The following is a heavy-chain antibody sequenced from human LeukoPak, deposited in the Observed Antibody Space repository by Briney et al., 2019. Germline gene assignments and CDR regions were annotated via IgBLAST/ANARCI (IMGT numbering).Heavy chain of an antibody. V-gene: IGHV1-69*13. CDR1: GGTFSSYA. J-gene: IGHJ3*02. CDR2: IIPILGTA. D-gene: IGHD5-18*01. CDR3: ARARSGYSYGWDAFDI. Sequence: SVKVSCKASGGTFSSYAINWVRQAPGQGLEWMGGIIPILGTANNAQKFQGRVTITADESTSTAYMELSSLRSEDTAVYYCARARSGYSYGWDAFDIWGQGTMVTVSS.